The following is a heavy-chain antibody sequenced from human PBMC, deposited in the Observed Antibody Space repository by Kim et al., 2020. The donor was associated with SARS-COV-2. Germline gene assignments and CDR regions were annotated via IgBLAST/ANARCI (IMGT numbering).Heavy chain of an antibody. CDR2: ISGSGGST. J-gene: IGHJ3*02. V-gene: IGHV3-23*01. Sequence: GGSLRLSCAASGFTFSSYAMSWVRQAPGKGLEWVSAISGSGGSTYYADSVKGRFTISRDNSKNTLYLQMNSLRAEDTAVYYCAKGIKSVPSYYYDSSGGGDAFDIWGQGTMVTVSS. CDR1: GFTFSSYA. CDR3: AKGIKSVPSYYYDSSGGGDAFDI. D-gene: IGHD3-22*01.